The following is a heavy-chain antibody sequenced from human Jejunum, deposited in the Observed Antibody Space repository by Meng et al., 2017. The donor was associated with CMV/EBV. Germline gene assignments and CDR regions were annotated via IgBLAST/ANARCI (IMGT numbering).Heavy chain of an antibody. CDR2: ISAYNGNT. D-gene: IGHD6-19*01. V-gene: IGHV1-18*01. J-gene: IGHJ6*02. Sequence: YTFTSYGISWVRQAPGQGLEWMGWISAYNGNTNYAQKLQGRVTMTTDTSTSTAYMELRSLRSDDTAVYYCARDAIAVAGTIGTDVWGQGTTVTVSS. CDR3: ARDAIAVAGTIGTDV. CDR1: YTFTSYG.